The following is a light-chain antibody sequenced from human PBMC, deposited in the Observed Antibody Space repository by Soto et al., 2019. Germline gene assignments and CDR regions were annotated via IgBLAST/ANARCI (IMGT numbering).Light chain of an antibody. V-gene: IGKV3-20*01. CDR1: QSVSSSY. CDR2: GAS. Sequence: EIVLTQSPGTLSLSPGERATISCRASQSVSSSYLAWYQQKPGQAPRLLIYGASSGATGIPDRFSGSGSGTEFTLTISSLQSEDSAVYYCQQFYNWPPITFGQGTRLEIK. CDR3: QQFYNWPPIT. J-gene: IGKJ5*01.